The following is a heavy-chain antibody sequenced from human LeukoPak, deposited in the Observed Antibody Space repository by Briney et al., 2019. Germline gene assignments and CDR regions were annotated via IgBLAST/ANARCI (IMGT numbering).Heavy chain of an antibody. D-gene: IGHD2-2*01. J-gene: IGHJ6*03. CDR1: GGSISSHY. V-gene: IGHV4-59*11. Sequence: SETLSLTCTVSGGSISSHYWSWIRQPPGKGLEWIGYIYYSGSTNYNPSLKSRVTISVDTSKNQFSLKLSSVTAADTAVYYCARVGHCSSTSCYHKVYYYYYYMDVWGKGTTVTVTS. CDR3: ARVGHCSSTSCYHKVYYYYYYMDV. CDR2: IYYSGST.